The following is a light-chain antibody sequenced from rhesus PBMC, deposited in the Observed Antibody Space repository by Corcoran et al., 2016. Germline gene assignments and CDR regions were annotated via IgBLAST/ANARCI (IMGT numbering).Light chain of an antibody. CDR3: SSYAGTNTFYV. J-gene: IGLJ1*01. Sequence: QAAPTQSPSVSGSPGQSVTISCTGTSSDIGYYDAVSWYQQLPGKAPKLMIYEVNKRPSGVSDRFSGSKSGNTASLTISGLQAEDEADYYCSSYAGTNTFYVFGAGTRVTAL. CDR1: SSDIGYYDA. V-gene: IGLV2-19*03. CDR2: EVN.